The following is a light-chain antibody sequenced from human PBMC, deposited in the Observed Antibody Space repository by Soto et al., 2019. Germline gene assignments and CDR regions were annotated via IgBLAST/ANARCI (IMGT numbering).Light chain of an antibody. Sequence: QSALTQPASVSGSPGQSITISCTGTSSDVGAYNFVSWYQHHPGRAPKLIIYEVTIRPSGVSNRSSGSKSGNTASLTISGLQAEDEAYYYCSSYTTSAPYVFGSGTKLTVL. J-gene: IGLJ1*01. CDR2: EVT. CDR3: SSYTTSAPYV. CDR1: SSDVGAYNF. V-gene: IGLV2-14*01.